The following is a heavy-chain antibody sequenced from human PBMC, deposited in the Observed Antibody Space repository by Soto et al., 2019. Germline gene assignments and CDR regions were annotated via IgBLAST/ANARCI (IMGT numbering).Heavy chain of an antibody. CDR1: GVSISNYY. CDR2: IFPRGST. D-gene: IGHD5-18*01. Sequence: QVKLQESGPGLVKPSETLSLTCTVSGVSISNYYWTWIRQPAGKGLEWIGRIFPRGSTNYNPSLRGRVTMSVDTSKNLFSLKLSSVTAADTALYYCASEGTAMKLHYWGQGTLVTVSS. J-gene: IGHJ4*02. V-gene: IGHV4-4*07. CDR3: ASEGTAMKLHY.